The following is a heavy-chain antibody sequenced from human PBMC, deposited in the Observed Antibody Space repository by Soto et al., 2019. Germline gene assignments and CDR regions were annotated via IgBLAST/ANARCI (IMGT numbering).Heavy chain of an antibody. CDR2: IYWNDDK. CDR3: AHRLGIVATIPEVYYYYYGMDV. CDR1: GFSLSTSGVG. Sequence: SGPTLVNPTQTLTLTCTFSGFSLSTSGVGVGWIRQPPGKALEWLALIYWNDDKRYSPSLKSRLTITKDTSKNQVVLTMTNMEPVDTATYYCAHRLGIVATIPEVYYYYYGMDVWGQGTTVTVSS. J-gene: IGHJ6*02. D-gene: IGHD5-12*01. V-gene: IGHV2-5*01.